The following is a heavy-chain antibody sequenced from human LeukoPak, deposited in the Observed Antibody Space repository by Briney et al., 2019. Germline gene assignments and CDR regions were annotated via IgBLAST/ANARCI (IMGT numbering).Heavy chain of an antibody. D-gene: IGHD2-15*01. CDR3: ARDGPIGP. Sequence: SETLSLTCTVSGGSISSYYWSWIRQPPGKGLEWIGYIHSSGSTNYNPSLKSRVTISVDTSKNQFFLRLNSLTAADTAVYYCARDGPIGPWDQGILVTVSS. CDR2: IHSSGST. V-gene: IGHV4-59*01. J-gene: IGHJ4*02. CDR1: GGSISSYY.